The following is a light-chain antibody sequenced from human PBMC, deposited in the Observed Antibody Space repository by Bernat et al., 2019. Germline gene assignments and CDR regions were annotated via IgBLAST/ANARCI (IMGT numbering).Light chain of an antibody. Sequence: DVQLTHSPSTLSASVGDRVTITCRASQNINNWLVWYQQKPGKAPKLLISKTSGLESGVPSRFSGSGSGTEYTLTISSLQPDDFATYYCQQYFTYPLTFGGGTRVEIK. V-gene: IGKV1-5*03. CDR2: KTS. J-gene: IGKJ4*01. CDR3: QQYFTYPLT. CDR1: QNINNW.